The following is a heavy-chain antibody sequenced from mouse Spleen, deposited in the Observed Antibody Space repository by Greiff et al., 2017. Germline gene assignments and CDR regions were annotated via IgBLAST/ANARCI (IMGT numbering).Heavy chain of an antibody. D-gene: IGHD1-1*01. CDR3: ARRGLRSDY. J-gene: IGHJ2*01. Sequence: QVQLQQPGAELVRPGTSVKLSCKASGYTFTSYWMHWVKQRPGQGLEWIGVIDPSDSYTNYNQKFKGKATLTVDTSSSTAYMQLSSLTSEDSAVYYCARRGLRSDYWGQGTTLTVSS. CDR1: GYTFTSYW. CDR2: IDPSDSYT. V-gene: IGHV1-59*01.